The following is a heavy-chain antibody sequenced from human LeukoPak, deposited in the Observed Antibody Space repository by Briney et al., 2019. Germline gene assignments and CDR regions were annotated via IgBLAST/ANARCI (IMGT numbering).Heavy chain of an antibody. D-gene: IGHD3-22*01. V-gene: IGHV2-5*01. CDR2: IYWNDDK. CDR1: GFPLRTRGVG. CDR3: AHRRGYYDSTGLSVWFDP. Sequence: SAPTLVNPTQTLTLTCTFSGFPLRTRGVGVGWIRQPPGKALEWLSLIYWNDDKRYSPSLKNRLTIIKDTSKNQVVLTMTNMEPVDTATYYCAHRRGYYDSTGLSVWFDPWGQGTLVTVSS. J-gene: IGHJ5*02.